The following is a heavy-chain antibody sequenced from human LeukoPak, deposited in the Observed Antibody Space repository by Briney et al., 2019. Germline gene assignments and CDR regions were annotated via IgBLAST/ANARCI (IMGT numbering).Heavy chain of an antibody. J-gene: IGHJ5*02. D-gene: IGHD4-17*01. V-gene: IGHV1-18*01. CDR1: GYTFTDYG. CDR3: ARAATTTVTFGWFDP. CDR2: SSGYNCYT. Sequence: ASVKVSCKATGYTFTDYGITWVRRAPGQALGWVGWSSGYNCYTTSAQKLQGRVNMTTHTSTSTAYMELRSLTSDDTAVSYRARAATTTVTFGWFDPWGQGTLTTVSS.